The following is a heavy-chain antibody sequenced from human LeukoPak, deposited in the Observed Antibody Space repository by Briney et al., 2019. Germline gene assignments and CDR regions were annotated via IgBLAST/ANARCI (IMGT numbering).Heavy chain of an antibody. J-gene: IGHJ4*02. CDR2: IYYSGTI. Sequence: SETLSLTCTVSGGSIGSSNYFWGWIRQTPGMRLEWNGSIYYSGTIYYNPSLKSRVTISVDTSKNQFSLRLRSVTAADTAVYYCARHEEEDGYNAKTFDYWGQGTLVTVSS. CDR3: ARHEEEDGYNAKTFDY. V-gene: IGHV4-39*01. D-gene: IGHD5-24*01. CDR1: GGSIGSSNYF.